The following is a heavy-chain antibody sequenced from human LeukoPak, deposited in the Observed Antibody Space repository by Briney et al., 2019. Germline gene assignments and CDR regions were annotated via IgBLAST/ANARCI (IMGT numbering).Heavy chain of an antibody. CDR2: ISSSSSYI. CDR1: GFTFSSYS. Sequence: PGGSLRLSCAASGFTFSSYSKNWVRQAPGKGLEWVSSISSSSSYIYYADSVKGRFTISRDNAKNSLYLQMNSLRAEDTAVYYCARATYYYGSSGHYYFDYWGRGTLVTVSS. J-gene: IGHJ4*02. CDR3: ARATYYYGSSGHYYFDY. V-gene: IGHV3-21*01. D-gene: IGHD3-22*01.